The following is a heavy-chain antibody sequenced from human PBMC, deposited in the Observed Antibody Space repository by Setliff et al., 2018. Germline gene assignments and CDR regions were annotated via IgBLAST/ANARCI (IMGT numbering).Heavy chain of an antibody. CDR1: GGSISNYY. J-gene: IGHJ6*02. CDR3: ARVDDGGYPDFYYYYGMDV. V-gene: IGHV4-59*08. CDR2: IHYSGKT. Sequence: SETLSLTCTVSGGSISNYYWSWIRQSPGKGLEWIGYIHYSGKTNYNPPLKSRVTIPVDMSKNQFSLKLSSVTAADTAVYYCARVDDGGYPDFYYYYGMDVWGQGTTVTV. D-gene: IGHD5-18*01.